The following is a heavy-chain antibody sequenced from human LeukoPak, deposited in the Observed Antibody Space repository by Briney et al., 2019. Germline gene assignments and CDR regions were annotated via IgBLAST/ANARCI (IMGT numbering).Heavy chain of an antibody. CDR1: GYTFTSYG. V-gene: IGHV1-18*01. J-gene: IGHJ3*02. Sequence: ASVKVSCKASGYTFTSYGISWVRQAPGQGLEGLGWISAYNGNTNYAQKLQGRVTVTTDTSTGTAYMELRSLRSDDTAVYYCAREVRETYDAFDIWGQGTMVTASS. D-gene: IGHD3-10*01. CDR2: ISAYNGNT. CDR3: AREVRETYDAFDI.